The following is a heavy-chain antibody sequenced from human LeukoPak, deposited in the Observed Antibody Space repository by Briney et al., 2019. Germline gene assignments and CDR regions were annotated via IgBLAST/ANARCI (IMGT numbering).Heavy chain of an antibody. V-gene: IGHV3-21*01. Sequence: PGGSLGLSCAASGFTFNSYTMNWVRQAPGKGLEWVSSISSSSGYIYYADSVKGRFTISRDNTKNSLYLQMNSLRVEDTAVYYCARSAIHYGMDVWGQGTTVTVSS. CDR1: GFTFNSYT. CDR3: ARSAIHYGMDV. D-gene: IGHD2-2*01. J-gene: IGHJ6*02. CDR2: ISSSSGYI.